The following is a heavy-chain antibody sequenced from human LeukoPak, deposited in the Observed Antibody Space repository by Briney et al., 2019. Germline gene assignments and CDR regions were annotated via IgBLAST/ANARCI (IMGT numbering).Heavy chain of an antibody. CDR1: GFTFSSYA. Sequence: PGGSLRLSCAASGFTFSSYAMSWVCQAPGKGLEWVSAISGSGGSTYYADSVKGRFTISRDNSKNTLYLQMNSLRAEDTAVYYCANPAMYYDSSGYLHYWGQGTLVTVSS. J-gene: IGHJ4*02. V-gene: IGHV3-23*01. D-gene: IGHD3-22*01. CDR3: ANPAMYYDSSGYLHY. CDR2: ISGSGGST.